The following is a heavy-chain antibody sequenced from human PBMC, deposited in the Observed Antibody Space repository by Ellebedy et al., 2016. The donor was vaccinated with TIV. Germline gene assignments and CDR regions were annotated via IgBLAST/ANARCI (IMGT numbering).Heavy chain of an antibody. CDR1: GYTFTGYY. J-gene: IGHJ6*02. CDR2: INPNSGGT. V-gene: IGHV1-2*02. CDR3: ARGSYDSSGYYRTVNYGMDV. D-gene: IGHD3-22*01. Sequence: ASVKVSCKASGYTFTGYYMHWARQAPGQGLEWMGWINPNSGGTNYAQKFQGRVTMTRDTSISTAYMELSRLRSDDTAVYYCARGSYDSSGYYRTVNYGMDVWGQGTTVTVSS.